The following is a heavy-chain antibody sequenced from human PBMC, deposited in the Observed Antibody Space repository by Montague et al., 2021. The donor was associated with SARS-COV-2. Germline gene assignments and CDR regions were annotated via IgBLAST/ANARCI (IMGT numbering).Heavy chain of an antibody. D-gene: IGHD3-10*01. J-gene: IGHJ6*02. CDR2: IYHSGST. V-gene: IGHV4-30-2*01. CDR1: GVSISSGGYS. Sequence: TLSLTCAVSGVSISSGGYSWNWVRQPPGKGLEWIGYIYHSGSTYYNPSLKSRVTISLDSSKNQFSLNLTSVTAADTAVYYCARGSMVRGGKVYHGVDVWGQGTTVTVSS. CDR3: ARGSMVRGGKVYHGVDV.